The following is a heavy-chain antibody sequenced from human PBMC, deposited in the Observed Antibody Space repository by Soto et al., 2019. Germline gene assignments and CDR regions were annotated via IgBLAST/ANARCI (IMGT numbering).Heavy chain of an antibody. CDR2: ISGSGGST. CDR3: AKSVEDIVVVVAATAYFDY. J-gene: IGHJ4*02. Sequence: PGGSLRLSCSASGFTFSSYSMSWVRQAPGKGLEWVSAISGSGGSTYYADSVKGRFTISRDNSKNTLYLQMNSLRAEDTAVYYCAKSVEDIVVVVAATAYFDYWGQGTLVTVSS. CDR1: GFTFSSYS. D-gene: IGHD2-15*01. V-gene: IGHV3-23*01.